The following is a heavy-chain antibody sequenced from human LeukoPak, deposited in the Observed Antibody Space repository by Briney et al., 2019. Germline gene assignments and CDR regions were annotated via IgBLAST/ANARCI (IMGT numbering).Heavy chain of an antibody. J-gene: IGHJ4*02. Sequence: GGSLRLSCTASGFAFDEHGMTWVRQVPGKGLEWVSGINWSGKSTSYGDPVRGRFTISRDNAKNSLSLQMDSLRAEGTALYYCARAPITSPFYFDYWGQGTLVTVSS. CDR2: INWSGKST. CDR1: GFAFDEHG. V-gene: IGHV3-20*04. D-gene: IGHD2-2*01. CDR3: ARAPITSPFYFDY.